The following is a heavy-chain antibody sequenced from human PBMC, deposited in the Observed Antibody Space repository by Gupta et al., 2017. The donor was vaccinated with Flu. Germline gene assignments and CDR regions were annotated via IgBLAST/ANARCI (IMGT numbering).Heavy chain of an antibody. CDR1: GFTFSSYG. Sequence: QVQLVESGGGVVQPGRSLRLSCEASGFTFSSYGMHWVRQAPGTGLEWVAVVSYEGNNKYYADSVKGRFTISRDNSKNTLYLQMYSLRAEDTAVYYCASLCCSGDYCYSRYYYYYMDVWGKGTTVTVSS. CDR3: ASLCCSGDYCYSRYYYYYMDV. CDR2: VSYEGNNK. V-gene: IGHV3-30*03. J-gene: IGHJ6*03. D-gene: IGHD2-15*01.